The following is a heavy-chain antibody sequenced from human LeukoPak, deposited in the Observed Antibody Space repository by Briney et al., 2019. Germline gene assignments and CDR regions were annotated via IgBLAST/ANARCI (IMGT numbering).Heavy chain of an antibody. CDR2: IYTSGST. Sequence: KSSETLSLTCTVSGGSVSSYYWSWIRQPAGKGLEWIGRIYTSGSTNYNPSLKGRVTMSVDTSKNQFSLKLSSVTAADTAVYYCASVYYGSGSHSDYRLEGTLVTVSS. J-gene: IGHJ4*02. CDR1: GGSVSSYY. D-gene: IGHD3-10*01. CDR3: ASVYYGSGSHSDY. V-gene: IGHV4-4*07.